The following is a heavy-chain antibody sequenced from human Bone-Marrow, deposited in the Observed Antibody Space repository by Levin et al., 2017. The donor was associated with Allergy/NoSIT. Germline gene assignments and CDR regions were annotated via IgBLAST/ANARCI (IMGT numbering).Heavy chain of an antibody. D-gene: IGHD6-19*01. CDR2: IYPGDSDA. CDR1: GYNFASYW. CDR3: GRHAVAAPPTVARYYYFYGVDV. J-gene: IGHJ6*02. Sequence: GGSLRLSCKGAGYNFASYWIGWVRQTPGKGLEWMGIIYPGDSDAIYSPSFQGQVTLSADRSPNTVYLQWTSLTASDTAIYYCGRHAVAAPPTVARYYYFYGVDVWGQGTTVSVS. V-gene: IGHV5-51*01.